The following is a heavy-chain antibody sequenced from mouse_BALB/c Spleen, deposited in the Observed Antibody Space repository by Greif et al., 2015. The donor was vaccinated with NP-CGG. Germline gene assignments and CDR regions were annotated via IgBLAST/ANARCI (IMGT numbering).Heavy chain of an antibody. D-gene: IGHD2-3*01. CDR3: AIYDGYYFDY. CDR2: INPSTGYT. CDR1: GYTFTSYW. V-gene: IGHV1-7*01. J-gene: IGHJ2*01. Sequence: QVQLQQSGAELAEPGASVKMSCKASGYTFTSYWMHWVKQRPGQGLEWIGYINPSTGYTEYNQKFKDKATLTAGKSSSTAYIQLSSLTSEDSAVYYCAIYDGYYFDYWGQGTTLTVSS.